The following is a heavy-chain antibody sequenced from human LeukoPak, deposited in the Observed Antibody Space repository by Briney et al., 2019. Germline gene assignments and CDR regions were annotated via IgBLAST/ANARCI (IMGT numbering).Heavy chain of an antibody. V-gene: IGHV3-43*02. J-gene: IGHJ3*02. Sequence: GGSLRLSCAPSGFTFDDYAMHWVRHAPGKGLEWVSLISVDGGSTYYADSVNGRFTISRDNSKNSLYLQMNSLRNEDTALYYSAEPLPSYDILTGYYNRGAFDIWGQGTMVTVSS. CDR2: ISVDGGST. CDR1: GFTFDDYA. CDR3: AEPLPSYDILTGYYNRGAFDI. D-gene: IGHD3-9*01.